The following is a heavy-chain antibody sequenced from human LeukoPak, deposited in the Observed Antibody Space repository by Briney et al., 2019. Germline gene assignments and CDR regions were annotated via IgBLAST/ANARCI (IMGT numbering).Heavy chain of an antibody. CDR2: IYSGGST. J-gene: IGHJ4*02. V-gene: IGHV3-53*01. D-gene: IGHD3-10*01. Sequence: GASLRLSCAASGFTFSSYGMHWVRQAPGKGLEWVGVIYSGGSTYYADSVKGRFTISRDNSKNTLYLQMNSLRAEDTAVYYCATVRGVRRGFDYWGQGTLVTVSS. CDR1: GFTFSSYG. CDR3: ATVRGVRRGFDY.